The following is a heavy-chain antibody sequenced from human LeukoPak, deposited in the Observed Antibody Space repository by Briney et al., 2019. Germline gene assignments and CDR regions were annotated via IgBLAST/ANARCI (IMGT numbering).Heavy chain of an antibody. J-gene: IGHJ4*02. CDR2: INHSGST. CDR3: APRGYSYGYRDY. D-gene: IGHD5-18*01. Sequence: PSETLPLTCAVYGGSFSGYYWSWIRPPPGEGLEWIGEINHSGSTNYNPSLKSRVTISVDTSKNQFSLKLSSVTAADTAVYYCAPRGYSYGYRDYWGQGTLVTVSS. V-gene: IGHV4-34*01. CDR1: GGSFSGYY.